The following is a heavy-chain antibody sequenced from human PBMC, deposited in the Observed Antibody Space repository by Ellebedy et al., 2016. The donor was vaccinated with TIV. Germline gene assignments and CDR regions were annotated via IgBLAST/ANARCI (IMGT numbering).Heavy chain of an antibody. CDR1: GFTFGSVG. J-gene: IGHJ2*01. V-gene: IGHV3-64*02. CDR2: ISRYGDTT. CDR3: ARRAYGGFTNWYFDL. Sequence: GESLKISCAASGFTFGSVGMHWVRQTPGKGLEYVSAISRYGDTTYYVDSVKGRFIISRDNSKNTLYLQMGSVRTEDMAVYYCARRAYGGFTNWYFDLWGRGTLVTVSS. D-gene: IGHD4-23*01.